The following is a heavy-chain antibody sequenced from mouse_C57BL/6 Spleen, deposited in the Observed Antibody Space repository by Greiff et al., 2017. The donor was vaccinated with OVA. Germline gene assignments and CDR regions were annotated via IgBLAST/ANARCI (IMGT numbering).Heavy chain of an antibody. CDR1: GFTFSDYY. J-gene: IGHJ1*03. D-gene: IGHD1-1*01. Sequence: EVHLVESEGGLVQPGSSMKLSCTASGFTFSDYYMAWVRQVPEKGLEWVANINYDGSSTYYLDSLKSRFIISRDNAKNIRYLQMSSLKSEDTATYYCARDGGSSYWYVDVWGTGTTVTVSS. CDR3: ARDGGSSYWYVDV. CDR2: INYDGSST. V-gene: IGHV5-16*01.